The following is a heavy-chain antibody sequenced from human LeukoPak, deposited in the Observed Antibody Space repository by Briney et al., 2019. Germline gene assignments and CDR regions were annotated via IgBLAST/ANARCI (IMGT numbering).Heavy chain of an antibody. CDR2: IIPIFGTA. J-gene: IGHJ6*02. Sequence: ASVKVSCKASGGTFSSYAISWVRQAPGQGLEWMGGIIPIFGTANYAQKFQGRVTITADESTSTAYMELSSLRSEDTAVYYCARDVSEMATITNYYYYGMDVWGQGTTVTVSS. D-gene: IGHD5-24*01. CDR1: GGTFSSYA. V-gene: IGHV1-69*13. CDR3: ARDVSEMATITNYYYYGMDV.